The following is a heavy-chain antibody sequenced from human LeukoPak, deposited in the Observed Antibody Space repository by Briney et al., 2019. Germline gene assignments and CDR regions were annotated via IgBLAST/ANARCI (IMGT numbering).Heavy chain of an antibody. J-gene: IGHJ3*02. V-gene: IGHV1-8*01. CDR2: MNPNSSNT. CDR1: GYTFTSYD. CDR3: ARETLYTNVRGPFDT. D-gene: IGHD2-2*02. Sequence: ASVKVSCKASGYTFTSYDINWVRQATGQVREWMGWMNPNSSNTGYAHKIEGRATMTRDTSTTTAYRELRSLRTDDMAVYYCARETLYTNVRGPFDTWGQGTMVIVSS.